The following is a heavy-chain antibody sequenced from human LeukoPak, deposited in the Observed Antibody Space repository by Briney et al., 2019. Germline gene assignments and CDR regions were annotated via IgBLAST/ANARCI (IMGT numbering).Heavy chain of an antibody. CDR1: GGSFSGYY. CDR2: INHSGST. CDR3: ARDRYCSSTSCYIDY. J-gene: IGHJ4*02. Sequence: SETLSLTCAGYGGSFSGYYWSWIRQPPGKGLEWIGEINHSGSTNYNPSLKSRVTISVDTSKNQFSLKLSSVTAADTAVYYCARDRYCSSTSCYIDYWGQGTLVTVSS. V-gene: IGHV4-34*01. D-gene: IGHD2-2*02.